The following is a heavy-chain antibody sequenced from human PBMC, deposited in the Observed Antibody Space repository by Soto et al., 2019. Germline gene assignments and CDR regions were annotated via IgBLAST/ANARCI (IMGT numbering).Heavy chain of an antibody. CDR1: RLTFSNYA. J-gene: IGHJ5*02. CDR2: ISGSGDTT. Sequence: GGSLRLSCVISRLTFSNYALNWVRQAPGKGLEWVSSISGSGDTTYYADSVKGRFTISRDNSKNTLYLQMNSLRAEDTAVYYCAPRTTGTGPWGQGTLVTVSS. CDR3: APRTTGTGP. V-gene: IGHV3-23*01. D-gene: IGHD1-1*01.